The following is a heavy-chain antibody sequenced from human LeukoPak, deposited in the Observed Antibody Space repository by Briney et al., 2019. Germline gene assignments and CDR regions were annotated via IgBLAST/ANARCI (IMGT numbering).Heavy chain of an antibody. CDR3: AREDCSSTSCRTYYYYGMDV. CDR2: INPNSGGT. D-gene: IGHD2-2*01. CDR1: GYTFTGYY. V-gene: IGHV1-2*02. J-gene: IGHJ6*02. Sequence: GASVKVSCKASGYTFTGYYMHWVRQAPGQGLEWMGWINPNSGGTNYAQKLQGRVTMTTDTSTSTAYMELRSLRSDDTAVYYCAREDCSSTSCRTYYYYGMDVWGQGTTVTVSS.